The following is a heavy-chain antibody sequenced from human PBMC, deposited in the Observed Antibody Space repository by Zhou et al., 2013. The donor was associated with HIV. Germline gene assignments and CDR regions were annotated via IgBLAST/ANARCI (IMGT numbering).Heavy chain of an antibody. V-gene: IGHV1-2*02. Sequence: QVHLVQSGAVMKKPGSSVRISCEASGYTFVDYFIHWIRHVPGKGLEWMGWINPYRGAVNYPWPFQGRVTLTRKSSYDTDTGTAYMELSRLTPADTAVYYCVRRGLCDHCDDWDFQHWGQGTPVVVSS. CDR1: GYTFVDYF. CDR3: VRRGLCDHCDDWDFQH. D-gene: IGHD2-21*02. J-gene: IGHJ1*01. CDR2: INPYRGAV.